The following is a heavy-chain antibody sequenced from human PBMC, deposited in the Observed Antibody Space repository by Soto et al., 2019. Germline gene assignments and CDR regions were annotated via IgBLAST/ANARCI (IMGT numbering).Heavy chain of an antibody. CDR1: GYTFTSYY. CDR2: INPSGGST. Sequence: QVQLVQSGAEVKKPGASVKVSCKASGYTFTSYYMHWVRQAPGQGLEWMGIINPSGGSTSYAQKFQGRVTMTRDTSTSTVYMELSSLRSEDTAVYYCARAELTDYYYYYGMDVWGHGTTVTVSS. J-gene: IGHJ6*02. V-gene: IGHV1-46*01. CDR3: ARAELTDYYYYYGMDV.